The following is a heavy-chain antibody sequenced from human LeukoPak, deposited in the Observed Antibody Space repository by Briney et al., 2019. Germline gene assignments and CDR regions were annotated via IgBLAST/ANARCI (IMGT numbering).Heavy chain of an antibody. Sequence: ASVKVSCKASGYTFTSYAMHWVRQAPGQRLEWMGWINAGNGNTKYSQKFQGRVTITRDTSASTAYMELSSLRSEDTAVYYCVRDLRSSGWSLFDYWGQGTLVTVSS. D-gene: IGHD6-19*01. J-gene: IGHJ4*02. V-gene: IGHV1-3*01. CDR1: GYTFTSYA. CDR3: VRDLRSSGWSLFDY. CDR2: INAGNGNT.